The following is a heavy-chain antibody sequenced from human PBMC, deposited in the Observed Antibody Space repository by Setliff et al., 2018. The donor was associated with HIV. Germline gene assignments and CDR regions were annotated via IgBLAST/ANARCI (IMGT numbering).Heavy chain of an antibody. J-gene: IGHJ5*02. V-gene: IGHV4-4*07. D-gene: IGHD4-17*01. CDR1: GGSIRSYY. CDR3: ARVVPEVVYGAYWFDP. CDR2: IYGSGST. Sequence: LSLTCTVSGGSIRSYYWSWIRQPAGKGLEWIGRIYGSGSTNYNPSLESRVTMSVDTSKNQVSLKLNSVTAADAAVYYCARVVPEVVYGAYWFDPWGQGTQVTVSS.